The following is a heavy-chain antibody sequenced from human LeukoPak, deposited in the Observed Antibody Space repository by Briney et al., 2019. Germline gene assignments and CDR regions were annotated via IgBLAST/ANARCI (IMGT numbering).Heavy chain of an antibody. D-gene: IGHD5-12*01. CDR3: AKDRGYEVVFDP. CDR2: ISGDGDRT. Sequence: PGGSLRLSCAASGINSNTYAMHWVRQAPGKGLEWVSLISGDGDRTSSADSVKGRFTISRDNAKNSLYLQMNSLIIEDTALYYCAKDRGYEVVFDPWGQGTLVAVSS. CDR1: GINSNTYA. V-gene: IGHV3-43*02. J-gene: IGHJ5*02.